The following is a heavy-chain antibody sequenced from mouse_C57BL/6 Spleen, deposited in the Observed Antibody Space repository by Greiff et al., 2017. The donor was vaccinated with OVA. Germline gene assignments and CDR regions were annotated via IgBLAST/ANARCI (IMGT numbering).Heavy chain of an antibody. Sequence: VKVVESGPGLVQPSQSLSITCTVSGFSLTSYGVHWVRQSPGKGLEWLGVIWSGGSTDYNAAFISRLSISKDNSKSQVFFKMNSLQADDTAIYYCARNFDYYYAMDYWGQGTSVTVSS. CDR1: GFSLTSYG. CDR3: ARNFDYYYAMDY. V-gene: IGHV2-2*01. D-gene: IGHD2-4*01. CDR2: IWSGGST. J-gene: IGHJ4*01.